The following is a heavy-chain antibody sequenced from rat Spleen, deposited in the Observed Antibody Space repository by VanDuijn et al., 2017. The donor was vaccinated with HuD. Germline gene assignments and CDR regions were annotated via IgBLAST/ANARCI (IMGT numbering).Heavy chain of an antibody. J-gene: IGHJ2*01. CDR1: GLTFSAYY. D-gene: IGHD4-3*01. CDR3: ATHNSGYFDY. V-gene: IGHV5-7*01. CDR2: ISYDGSST. Sequence: EVQLVESGGDLVQPGRSLKLSCAASGLTFSAYYMAWVRQAPTKGLEWVATISYDGSSTYYRDSVKGRFTISRDNAKNTLYLQMDSLRPEDTATYYCATHNSGYFDYWGQGVMVTVSS.